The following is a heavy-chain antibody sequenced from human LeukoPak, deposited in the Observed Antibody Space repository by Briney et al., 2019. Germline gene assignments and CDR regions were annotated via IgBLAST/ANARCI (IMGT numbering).Heavy chain of an antibody. CDR2: ISASGASP. CDR1: GFTFSTYA. CDR3: TRGYNFGGY. D-gene: IGHD4-23*01. V-gene: IGHV3-23*01. Sequence: GGSLRLSCAASGFTFSTYAMSWVRQAPGKGLEWVSGISASGASPYFADSVKGRFTISRDNSRNTVLLQMNSLRAEDTAIYYCTRGYNFGGYWGQGTLVTVSS. J-gene: IGHJ4*02.